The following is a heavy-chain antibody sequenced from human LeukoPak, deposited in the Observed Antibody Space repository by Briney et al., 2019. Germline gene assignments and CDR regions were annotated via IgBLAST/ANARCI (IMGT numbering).Heavy chain of an antibody. CDR2: IIPIFGTA. J-gene: IGHJ4*02. V-gene: IGHV1-69*13. CDR1: GYTITSYG. Sequence: SVKVSCKASGYTITSYGISWVRQAPGQGLEWMGGIIPIFGTANYAQKFQGRVTITADESTSTAYMELSSLRSEDTAVYYCARPRYCSSTSCYYFDYWGQGTLVTVSS. D-gene: IGHD2-2*01. CDR3: ARPRYCSSTSCYYFDY.